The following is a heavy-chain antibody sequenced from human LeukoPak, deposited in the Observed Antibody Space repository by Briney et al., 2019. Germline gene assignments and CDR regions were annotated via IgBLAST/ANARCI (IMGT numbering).Heavy chain of an antibody. CDR3: AKDIRPDYSNYVYESDALDI. CDR2: ISWNSGSI. Sequence: PGGSLRLSCAASGFTFDDYAMHWVRQAPGKGLEWVSGISWNSGSIGYADSVKGRFTISRDNAKNSLYLQMNSLRAEDTALYYCAKDIRPDYSNYVYESDALDIWGQGTMVTVSS. D-gene: IGHD4-11*01. CDR1: GFTFDDYA. V-gene: IGHV3-9*01. J-gene: IGHJ3*02.